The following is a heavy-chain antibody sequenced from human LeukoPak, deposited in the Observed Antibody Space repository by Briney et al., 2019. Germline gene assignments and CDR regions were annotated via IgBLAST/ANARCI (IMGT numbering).Heavy chain of an antibody. CDR3: ARHPQWARTGAFDY. CDR1: GGSISSYY. CDR2: IYYSGST. J-gene: IGHJ4*02. Sequence: PSETLSLTCTVSGGSISSYYWSWIRQPPGKGLEWIGYIYYSGSTNYNPSLKSRVTISVDASKNQFSLQLSSVTAADTAVYYCARHPQWARTGAFDYWGQGTLVTVSS. V-gene: IGHV4-59*08. D-gene: IGHD1-14*01.